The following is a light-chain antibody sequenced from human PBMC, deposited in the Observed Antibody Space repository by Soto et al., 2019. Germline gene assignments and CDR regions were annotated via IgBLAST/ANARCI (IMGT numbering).Light chain of an antibody. CDR2: EVN. CDR3: CSYAGSYTYV. V-gene: IGLV2-23*02. J-gene: IGLJ1*01. Sequence: QSALTQPDSLSGSPGQSITISCTGSSGDIGGFDLVSWYQQHPGKAPKLLLYEVNKRPSGVSNRFSGSKSGNTASLTISGLQADDEAYYYCCSYAGSYTYVFGAGTKLTVL. CDR1: SGDIGGFDL.